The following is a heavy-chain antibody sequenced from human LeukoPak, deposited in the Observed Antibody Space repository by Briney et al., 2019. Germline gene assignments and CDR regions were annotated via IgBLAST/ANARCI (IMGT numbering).Heavy chain of an antibody. CDR1: GGSFSGYY. V-gene: IGHV4-34*01. CDR2: INHSGST. D-gene: IGHD3-22*01. CDR3: ARPTRASSAYYPRGAFDI. Sequence: SETLSLTCAVYGGSFSGYYWSWIRQPPGKGLEWIGEINHSGSTNYNPSLKSRVTISVDTSKNQFSLKLSSGTAADTAVYYCARPTRASSAYYPRGAFDIWGQGTMVTVSS. J-gene: IGHJ3*02.